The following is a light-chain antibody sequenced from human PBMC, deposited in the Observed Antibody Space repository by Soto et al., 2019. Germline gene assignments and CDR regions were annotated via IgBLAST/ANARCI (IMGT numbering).Light chain of an antibody. CDR2: EVS. V-gene: IGLV2-8*01. Sequence: QSVLTQPPSASGSPGQSVTISCTGTSSDVGGYNYVSWYQQHPGKAPKLMIYEVSKRPSGVPNRFSGSKSGNTASRTVSGLLAEDEADYYCSSYAGRNNFVFGTGTKVTVL. CDR1: SSDVGGYNY. J-gene: IGLJ1*01. CDR3: SSYAGRNNFV.